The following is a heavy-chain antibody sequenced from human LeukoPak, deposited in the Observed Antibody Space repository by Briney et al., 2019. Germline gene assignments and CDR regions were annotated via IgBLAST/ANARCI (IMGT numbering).Heavy chain of an antibody. D-gene: IGHD4/OR15-4a*01. Sequence: PGGSLRLSCAASGFTFSSYAMSWVRQAPGKGLEWVSAISGNGGNTYYADSVKGRFTISRDISQNMLYLQMSSLRVEDTAVYYCARPTIKGNWGQGTLVTVSS. J-gene: IGHJ4*02. CDR1: GFTFSSYA. CDR3: ARPTIKGN. V-gene: IGHV3-23*01. CDR2: ISGNGGNT.